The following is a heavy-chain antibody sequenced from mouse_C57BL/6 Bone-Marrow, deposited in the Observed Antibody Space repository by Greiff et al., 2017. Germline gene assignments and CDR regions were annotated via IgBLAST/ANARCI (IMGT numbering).Heavy chain of an antibody. CDR2: IYPYNGVS. Sequence: EVQLQQSGPELVKPGASVKISCKASGYSFTGYYMHWVKQSHGNILDWIGYIYPYNGVSSYNQKFKGKATLTVDKSSSTAYMELRCLTSEDSAVYYCAREETTVSPYYFDYWGQGTTLTVSS. D-gene: IGHD1-1*01. CDR3: AREETTVSPYYFDY. CDR1: GYSFTGYY. J-gene: IGHJ2*01. V-gene: IGHV1-31*01.